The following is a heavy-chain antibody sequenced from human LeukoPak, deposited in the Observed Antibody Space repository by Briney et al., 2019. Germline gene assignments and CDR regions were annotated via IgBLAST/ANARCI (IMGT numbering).Heavy chain of an antibody. CDR2: IYYSGST. J-gene: IGHJ3*02. D-gene: IGHD3-9*01. CDR3: ARSYDILTGYYGAFDI. Sequence: SETLSLTCTVSGGSISSYYWSWIRQPPGKGLEWIGYIYYSGSTHYNPSLKSRVTISVDTSKNQFSLKLSSVTAADTAVYYRARSYDILTGYYGAFDIWGQGTMVTVSS. V-gene: IGHV4-59*08. CDR1: GGSISSYY.